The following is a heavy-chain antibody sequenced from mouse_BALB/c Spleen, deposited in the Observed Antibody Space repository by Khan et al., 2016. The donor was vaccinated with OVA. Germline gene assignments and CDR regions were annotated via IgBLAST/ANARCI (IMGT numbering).Heavy chain of an antibody. J-gene: IGHJ4*01. CDR2: ISSTGGT. D-gene: IGHD2-14*01. Sequence: EVELVESGPGLVKPSQSLSLTCTVTGYSITSDYAWNWIRQFPGNKLEWMGYISSTGGTSYNPSLNSRISITRDTSKNQFFLQLKSVTAEDTATYYCARSLYYSYGYALDCWGRGTLVTVSS. CDR3: ARSLYYSYGYALDC. V-gene: IGHV3-2*02. CDR1: GYSITSDYA.